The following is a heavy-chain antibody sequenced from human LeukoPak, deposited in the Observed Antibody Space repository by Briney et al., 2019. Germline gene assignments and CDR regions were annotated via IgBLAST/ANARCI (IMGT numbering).Heavy chain of an antibody. CDR3: ARGGTPYYDFWSGTNPNYYYYYMDV. D-gene: IGHD3-3*01. CDR2: IYYSGST. J-gene: IGHJ6*03. Sequence: PSETLSLTCTVSGGSISSYYWSWIRQPPGKGLEWIGYIYYSGSTNYNPSLKSRVTISVDTSKNQFSLKLSSVTAADTAVYYCARGGTPYYDFWSGTNPNYYYYYMDVWGKGTTVTVSS. CDR1: GGSISSYY. V-gene: IGHV4-59*08.